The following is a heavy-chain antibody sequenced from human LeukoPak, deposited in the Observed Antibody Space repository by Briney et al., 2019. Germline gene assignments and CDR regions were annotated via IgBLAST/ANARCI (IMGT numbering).Heavy chain of an antibody. CDR3: VREYYYDFPQ. J-gene: IGHJ4*02. CDR2: SRAKIDSYTT. CDR1: GFTFSDHY. V-gene: IGHV3-72*01. Sequence: GGSLRLSCAASGFTFSDHYMDWVRQAPGKGLEWVGRSRAKIDSYTTEYAASVEGRFTISRDESENTLYLHMNSLEAEDTAVYYCVREYYYDFPQWGQGTLVTVSS. D-gene: IGHD3-3*01.